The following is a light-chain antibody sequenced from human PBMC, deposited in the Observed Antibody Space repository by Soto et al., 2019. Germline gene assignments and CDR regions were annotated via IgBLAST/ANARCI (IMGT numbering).Light chain of an antibody. CDR1: SSNIGAGYD. Sequence: QAVVTQPPSVSGAPGQRVTISCTGSSSNIGAGYDVHWYQHLPGTAPKLLIYGNSNRPSGVPDRFPGSKSVTSASLAITGLQAEDEADYYCQSYDSSLSGWVFGGGTKLTVL. J-gene: IGLJ2*01. V-gene: IGLV1-40*01. CDR2: GNS. CDR3: QSYDSSLSGWV.